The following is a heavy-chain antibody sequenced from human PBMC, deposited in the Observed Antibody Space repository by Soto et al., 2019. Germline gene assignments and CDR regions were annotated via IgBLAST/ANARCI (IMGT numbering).Heavy chain of an antibody. CDR3: ARDRLVVVPAASNYYYYGMDV. CDR1: GYTFTGYY. V-gene: IGHV1-2*04. CDR2: INPNSGGT. D-gene: IGHD2-2*01. J-gene: IGHJ6*02. Sequence: ASVKVSCKASGYTFTGYYMHWVRQAPGQGLEWMGWINPNSGGTNYAQKFQGWVTMTRDTSISTAYMELSRLRSDDTAVYYCARDRLVVVPAASNYYYYGMDVWGQGTTVTVSS.